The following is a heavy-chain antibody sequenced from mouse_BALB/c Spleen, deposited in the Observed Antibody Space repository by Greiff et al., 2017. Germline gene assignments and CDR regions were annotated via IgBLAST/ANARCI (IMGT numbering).Heavy chain of an antibody. CDR3: ARDGFGDYAMDD. J-gene: IGHJ4*01. CDR2: ISSGGSYT. V-gene: IGHV5-9-4*01. Sequence: EVKLMESGGGLVKPGGSLKLSCAASGFTFSSYAMSWVRQSPEKRLEWVAEISSGGSYTYYPDTVTGRFTISRDNAKNTLYLEMSSLRSEDTAMYYCARDGFGDYAMDDWGQGTSVTVSS. CDR1: GFTFSSYA.